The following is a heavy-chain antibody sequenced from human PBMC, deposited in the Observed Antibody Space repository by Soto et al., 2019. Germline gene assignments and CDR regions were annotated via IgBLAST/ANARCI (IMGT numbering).Heavy chain of an antibody. CDR3: ARIARAAAGYYYYGMDV. V-gene: IGHV5-51*01. D-gene: IGHD6-13*01. CDR1: GYTFISSW. CDR2: IYPGDSDT. Sequence: PGESLKISCKGSGYTFISSWIGWVRQMPGKGLEWMGIIYPGDSDTRYSPSFQGQVTISADKSISTAYLQWSSLKASDTAMYYCARIARAAAGYYYYGMDVWGQGTTVTVSS. J-gene: IGHJ6*02.